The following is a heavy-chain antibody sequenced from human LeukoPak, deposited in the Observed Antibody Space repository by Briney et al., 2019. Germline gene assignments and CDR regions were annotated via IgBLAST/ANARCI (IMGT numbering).Heavy chain of an antibody. J-gene: IGHJ4*02. D-gene: IGHD4-23*01. CDR3: AKDSPYDYGGTSYFDY. CDR2: ISWNSGSI. V-gene: IGHV3-9*01. CDR1: GFTFDDYA. Sequence: GGSLRLSCAASGFTFDDYAMHWVRQAPGKGLEWVSGISWNSGSIGYADSVKGRFTISRDNAKNSLYLQMNSLRAEDTALYYCAKDSPYDYGGTSYFDYWGQGTLVTVSS.